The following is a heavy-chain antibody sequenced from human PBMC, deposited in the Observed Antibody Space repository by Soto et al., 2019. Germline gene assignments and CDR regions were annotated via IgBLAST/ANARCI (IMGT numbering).Heavy chain of an antibody. Sequence: QVTLKESGPVLVKPTETFTLTCTVSGFSLSSTRMGVSWIRQPPGKALEWLAHIFWNDEKSYSTSLKTRLTTFKDTSRSQVVLTMTNMGPVDTATYYCARIRTGQWLGGFDYWGQGTLVTVSS. V-gene: IGHV2-26*01. D-gene: IGHD6-19*01. CDR3: ARIRTGQWLGGFDY. CDR2: IFWNDEK. J-gene: IGHJ4*02. CDR1: GFSLSSTRMG.